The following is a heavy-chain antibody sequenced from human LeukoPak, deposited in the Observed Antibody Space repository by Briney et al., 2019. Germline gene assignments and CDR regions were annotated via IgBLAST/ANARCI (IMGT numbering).Heavy chain of an antibody. CDR1: GGTFSSYA. D-gene: IGHD6-19*01. J-gene: IGHJ6*02. Sequence: ASVKVSCKASGGTFSSYAISWVRQAPGQGLEWMGGIIPIFGTANYAQKFQGRVTITADESTSTAYMELSSLRSEDTAVYHCARDGIAVAGTHYYYGMDVWGQGTTVTVSS. CDR3: ARDGIAVAGTHYYYGMDV. CDR2: IIPIFGTA. V-gene: IGHV1-69*13.